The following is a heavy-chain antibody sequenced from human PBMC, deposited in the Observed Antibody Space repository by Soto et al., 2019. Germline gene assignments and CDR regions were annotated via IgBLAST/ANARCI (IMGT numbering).Heavy chain of an antibody. Sequence: GGSLRLSCAASGFTFSSYGMHWVRQAPGKGLEWVAVISYDGSNKYYADSVKGRFTISRDNSKNTLYLQMNGLRAEDTAVYYCAKELDDSSGYYYFDYWGQGTLVTVSS. D-gene: IGHD3-22*01. J-gene: IGHJ4*02. CDR3: AKELDDSSGYYYFDY. V-gene: IGHV3-30*18. CDR1: GFTFSSYG. CDR2: ISYDGSNK.